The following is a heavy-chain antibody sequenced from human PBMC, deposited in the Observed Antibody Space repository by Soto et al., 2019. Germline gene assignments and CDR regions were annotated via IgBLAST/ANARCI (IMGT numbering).Heavy chain of an antibody. CDR2: ISAYNGNT. J-gene: IGHJ4*02. CDR1: GYTFTSYG. V-gene: IGHV1-18*01. D-gene: IGHD2-2*01. CDR3: ARDLRYCSSTSCKKSPVNY. Sequence: QVQLVQSGAEVKKPGASVKVSCKASGYTFTSYGISWVRQAPGQGLEWMGWISAYNGNTNYAQKLQGRVTMTTDTSTSTAYMDLRSLRSDDTAVYYCARDLRYCSSTSCKKSPVNYWGQGTLVTVSS.